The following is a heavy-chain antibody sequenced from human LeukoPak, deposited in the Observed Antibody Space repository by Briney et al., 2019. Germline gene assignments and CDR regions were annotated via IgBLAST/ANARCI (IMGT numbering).Heavy chain of an antibody. Sequence: PRGSLRLSCAASGFTFSSYAMSWVRQAPGKGLEWVSGISGSGGSTYYADPVKGRFTISRDNSKNMVYLQMNSLRAEDTAVYYCAKKGTVAGTGYFDYWGQGTRVTVSS. CDR1: GFTFSSYA. CDR2: ISGSGGST. CDR3: AKKGTVAGTGYFDY. V-gene: IGHV3-23*01. D-gene: IGHD6-19*01. J-gene: IGHJ4*02.